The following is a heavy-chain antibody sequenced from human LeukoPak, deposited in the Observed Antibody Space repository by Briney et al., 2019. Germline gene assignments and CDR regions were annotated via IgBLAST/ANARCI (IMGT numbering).Heavy chain of an antibody. J-gene: IGHJ6*02. V-gene: IGHV1-8*01. D-gene: IGHD3-16*01. CDR1: GYTFTSYD. Sequence: GASVKVSCKASGYTFTSYDINWVRQATGQGLEWMGWMNPNSGNTGYAQKFQGRVTMTRNTSISTAYMELSSLRSEDTAVYYCAIGDGYYYYYYGMDVWGRGTTVTVSS. CDR3: AIGDGYYYYYYGMDV. CDR2: MNPNSGNT.